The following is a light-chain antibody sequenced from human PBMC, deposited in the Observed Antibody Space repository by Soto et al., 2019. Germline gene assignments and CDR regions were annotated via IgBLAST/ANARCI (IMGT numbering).Light chain of an antibody. CDR1: QSVSSN. V-gene: IGKV3-15*01. J-gene: IGKJ1*01. CDR3: QQYNNWRT. Sequence: EILIAQSPATLSVSPGERATLSCRASQSVSSNLAWYQQKPGQAPRLVIYGASTTATGIPARFSGSGSGTEFTLTIRSLQSEDFAVYYCQQYNNWRTFGQGTKVDIK. CDR2: GAS.